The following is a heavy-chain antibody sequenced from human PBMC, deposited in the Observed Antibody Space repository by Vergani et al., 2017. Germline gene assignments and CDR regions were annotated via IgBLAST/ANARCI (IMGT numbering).Heavy chain of an antibody. V-gene: IGHV3-23*01. D-gene: IGHD5/OR15-5a*01. Sequence: EVHLLESGGGLLQPGGSLRLSCAASGFAFSTYAMTWVRQTPAKGLEWVSAISGSGRSIYYADSVKGRFTISRDNSKNTLYLQMNSLTAEDTAIYYCAKNLMDGIPVYDWGQGTLVTVSS. CDR2: ISGSGRSI. CDR3: AKNLMDGIPVYD. CDR1: GFAFSTYA. J-gene: IGHJ4*02.